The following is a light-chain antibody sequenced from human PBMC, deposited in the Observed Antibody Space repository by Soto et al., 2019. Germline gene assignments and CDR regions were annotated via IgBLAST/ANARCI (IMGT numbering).Light chain of an antibody. V-gene: IGKV3-15*01. J-gene: IGKJ2*01. CDR2: GAS. Sequence: EIVMTHSPATLSRSPGERAALSCRASQSINSELAWYQQKPGQPPRLLIYGASTKATCVPARFTGSESGSEFTLTISGLQSEDFAVYYCQQGHNWPLTFGQGTRLEI. CDR3: QQGHNWPLT. CDR1: QSINSE.